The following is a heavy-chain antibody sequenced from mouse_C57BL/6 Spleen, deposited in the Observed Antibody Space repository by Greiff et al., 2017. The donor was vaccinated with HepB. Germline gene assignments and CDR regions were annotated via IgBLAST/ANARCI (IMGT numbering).Heavy chain of an antibody. V-gene: IGHV5-12*01. CDR3: ARQRGTTVPWYFDV. D-gene: IGHD1-1*01. CDR1: GFSFSDYY. Sequence: EVKFEESGGGLVQPGGSLKLSCAASGFSFSDYYMYWVRQTPEKRLEWVAYIRNGGGSTYYPDTVKGRFTISRDNAKNNLYLQMSRLKSEDTAMYYCARQRGTTVPWYFDVWGTGTTVTVSS. CDR2: IRNGGGST. J-gene: IGHJ1*03.